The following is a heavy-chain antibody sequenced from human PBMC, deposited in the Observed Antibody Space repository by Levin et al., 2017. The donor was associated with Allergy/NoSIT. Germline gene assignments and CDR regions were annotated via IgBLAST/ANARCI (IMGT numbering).Heavy chain of an antibody. D-gene: IGHD4-23*01. CDR2: IFPSDSDT. V-gene: IGHV5-51*01. CDR3: ARRDSDGSNSFDY. J-gene: IGHJ4*02. Sequence: RGESLKISCQASGYSFTSYWFGWVRQRPGKGLEWMGLIFPSDSDTRVSPSFQGQIIMSVDKSISTAYPQWSSLKASDSAMYYCARRDSDGSNSFDYWGQGTLVTVSS. CDR1: GYSFTSYW.